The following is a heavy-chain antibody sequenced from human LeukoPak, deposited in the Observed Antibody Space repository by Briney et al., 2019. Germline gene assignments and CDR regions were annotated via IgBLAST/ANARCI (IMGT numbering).Heavy chain of an antibody. CDR2: IYYSGST. CDR1: GGSISSYY. V-gene: IGHV4-59*08. J-gene: IGHJ4*02. Sequence: SETLSLTCTVSGGSISSYYWSWIRQPPGKGLEWIGYIYYSGSTNYNPSLKSRVTISVDTSKNQFSLKLSSATAADTAVYYCARAYYYDSSGYYYGYYFDYWGQGTLVTVSS. CDR3: ARAYYYDSSGYYYGYYFDY. D-gene: IGHD3-22*01.